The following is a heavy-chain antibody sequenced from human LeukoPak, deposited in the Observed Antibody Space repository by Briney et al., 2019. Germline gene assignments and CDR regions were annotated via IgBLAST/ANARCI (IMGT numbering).Heavy chain of an antibody. J-gene: IGHJ3*02. D-gene: IGHD4-23*01. V-gene: IGHV1-46*01. CDR3: ARAVAERHAFDI. CDR1: GYTFTSYY. Sequence: ASVKVPCKASGYTFTSYYMHWVRQAPGQGLEWMGIINPSGGSTSYAQKFQGRVTMTRDMSTSTVYMELSSLRSEDTAVYYCARAVAERHAFDIWGQGTMVTVSS. CDR2: INPSGGST.